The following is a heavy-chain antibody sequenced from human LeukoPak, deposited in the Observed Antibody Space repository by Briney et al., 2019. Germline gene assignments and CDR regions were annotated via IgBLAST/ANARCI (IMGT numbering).Heavy chain of an antibody. CDR3: ARVSTAVSLAIDY. CDR1: GFTFSGYN. J-gene: IGHJ4*02. CDR2: ISSSSTYI. Sequence: GGSLRLSCAASGFTFSGYNMNWVRQAPGKGLERVSVISSSSTYIYYADSVKGRFTISRDNAKNSLYLQMNSLRAEDTAVYYCARVSTAVSLAIDYWGQGTLVTVST. D-gene: IGHD6-13*01. V-gene: IGHV3-21*06.